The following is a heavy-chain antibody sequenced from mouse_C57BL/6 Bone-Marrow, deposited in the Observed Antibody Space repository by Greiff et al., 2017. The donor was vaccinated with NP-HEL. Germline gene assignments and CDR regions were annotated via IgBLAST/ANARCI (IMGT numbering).Heavy chain of an antibody. D-gene: IGHD1-1*01. CDR3: AREKNYYGSSYPYYAMDY. Sequence: VQLVESGPGLVKPSQSLSLTCSVTGYSITSGYYWNWIRQFPGNKLEWMGYISYDGSNNYNPSLKNRISITRDTSKNQFFLKLNSVTTEDTATYYCAREKNYYGSSYPYYAMDYWGQGTSVTVSS. CDR2: ISYDGSN. J-gene: IGHJ4*01. CDR1: GYSITSGYY. V-gene: IGHV3-6*01.